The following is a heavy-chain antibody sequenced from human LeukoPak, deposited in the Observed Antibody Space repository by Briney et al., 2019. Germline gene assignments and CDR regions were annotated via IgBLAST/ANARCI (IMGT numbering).Heavy chain of an antibody. CDR3: ARVRGPGSYYNGDYYYGMDV. CDR2: INSDGSST. J-gene: IGHJ6*04. CDR1: GYTFSSYW. Sequence: GGSLRLFCAASGYTFSSYWMHWVRRAPRKGLVWVSRINSDGSSTSHADSVKGRFTISRDNAKNTLYQQMSSLRAEDTAVYYCARVRGPGSYYNGDYYYGMDVWGKGTTVTVSS. D-gene: IGHD3-10*01. V-gene: IGHV3-74*01.